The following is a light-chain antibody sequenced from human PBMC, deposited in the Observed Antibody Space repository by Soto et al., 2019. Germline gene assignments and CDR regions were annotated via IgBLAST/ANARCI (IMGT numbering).Light chain of an antibody. CDR3: SAWDGGLDARV. Sequence: QSVLTQPPSASGTPGQRVTISCSGSDSNIGSHPVNWYQQLPGTAPKLLIQGNNQRPSGIPDRFSGSRSGTSASLAISGLQSEDEADYYCSAWDGGLDARVFGGGTKLTVL. CDR1: DSNIGSHP. V-gene: IGLV1-44*01. J-gene: IGLJ3*02. CDR2: GNN.